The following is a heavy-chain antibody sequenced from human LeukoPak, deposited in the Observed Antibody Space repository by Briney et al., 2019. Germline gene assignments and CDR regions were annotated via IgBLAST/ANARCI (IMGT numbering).Heavy chain of an antibody. Sequence: GGSLRLSGTASGFTFSSYSMNWVRQAPGKGLEWVSYMSSIGTIYYADSVKGRFTISRDNAKNSLSLQMNSLRAEDTDVYYCARVAENAWGQGTLVTVSS. J-gene: IGHJ5*02. D-gene: IGHD6-13*01. CDR2: MSSIGTI. V-gene: IGHV3-48*01. CDR1: GFTFSSYS. CDR3: ARVAENA.